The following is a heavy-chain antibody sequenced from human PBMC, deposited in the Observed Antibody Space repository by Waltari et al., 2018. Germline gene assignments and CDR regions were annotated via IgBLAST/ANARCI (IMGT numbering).Heavy chain of an antibody. V-gene: IGHV4-34*01. J-gene: IGHJ4*02. CDR3: ATSSPYCSGGSCSPNFDY. Sequence: QVQLQQWGAGLLKPSETLSLTCAVYGGSFSGYYWSWLRQPPGQGLEWIGEINHSGSTNYNPSLKSRVTISVDTSKNQFSLKLSSVTAADTAVYYCATSSPYCSGGSCSPNFDYWGQGTLVTVSS. CDR2: INHSGST. CDR1: GGSFSGYY. D-gene: IGHD2-15*01.